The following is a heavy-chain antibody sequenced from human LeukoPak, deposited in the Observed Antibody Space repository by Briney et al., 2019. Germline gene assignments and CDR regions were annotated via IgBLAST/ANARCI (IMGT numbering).Heavy chain of an antibody. Sequence: SETLSLTCTVSGYSISSGYYWGWIRQPPGKGLEGIGSIYHSGSTYYNPSLKSRVTISVDTSKNQFSLKLSSVTAADTAVYYCARHGGSLTLYYYYYMDVWGKGTTVTVSS. J-gene: IGHJ6*03. CDR3: ARHGGSLTLYYYYYMDV. D-gene: IGHD1-14*01. CDR1: GYSISSGYY. V-gene: IGHV4-38-2*02. CDR2: IYHSGST.